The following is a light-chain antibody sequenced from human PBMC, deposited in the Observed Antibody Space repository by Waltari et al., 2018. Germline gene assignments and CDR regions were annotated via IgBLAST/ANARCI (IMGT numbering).Light chain of an antibody. V-gene: IGKV3-20*01. Sequence: EIVLTPSPGTLSLSPGERASVSCRASQSVSLAWYQQKPGQAPRLLIYGASTRATGIPDRFSGSGSGTDVTLTISRLEPEDFAVYYCQENASLIGQGTRLEIK. J-gene: IGKJ5*01. CDR1: QSVS. CDR2: GAS. CDR3: QENASL.